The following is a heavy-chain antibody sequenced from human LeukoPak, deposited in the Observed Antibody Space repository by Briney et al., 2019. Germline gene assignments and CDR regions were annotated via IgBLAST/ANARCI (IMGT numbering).Heavy chain of an antibody. Sequence: GGSLRLSCAASGFTFSSYGMHWVRQAPGKGLQWVAVIWYDGSNKYYADSVKGRFTISRDNSKNTLYLQMNSLRAEDTAVYYCAARGDALDYWGQGTLVTVSS. V-gene: IGHV3-33*01. J-gene: IGHJ4*02. D-gene: IGHD2-21*01. CDR3: AARGDALDY. CDR2: IWYDGSNK. CDR1: GFTFSSYG.